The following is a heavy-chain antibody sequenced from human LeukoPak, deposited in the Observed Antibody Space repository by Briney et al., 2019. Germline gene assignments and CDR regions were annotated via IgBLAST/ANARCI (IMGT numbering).Heavy chain of an antibody. CDR2: ISDSGGST. CDR1: GFTFSSYA. D-gene: IGHD5-24*01. Sequence: PGGSPRLSCAASGFTFSSYAMSWVRQAPGKGLEWVSAISDSGGSTYYVESVKGRFTISRDGSKNTLYLQMNSLRAEDTAIYYCAKDVYNKAFDYWGQGTLVTVSS. V-gene: IGHV3-23*01. CDR3: AKDVYNKAFDY. J-gene: IGHJ4*02.